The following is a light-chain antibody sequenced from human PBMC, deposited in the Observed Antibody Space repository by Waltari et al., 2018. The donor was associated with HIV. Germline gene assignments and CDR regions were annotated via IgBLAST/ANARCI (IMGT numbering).Light chain of an antibody. J-gene: IGLJ3*02. Sequence: QSVLTQPPSVSGAPGQRVAISCPGTSSNIGAGYHVHWYQHLPGTAPKLLIYGNTVRPSGVPDRFSGSKSGTSASLAITGLQADDEADYYCQSYDTTLSGWVFGGGTKLTVL. CDR3: QSYDTTLSGWV. CDR1: SSNIGAGYH. CDR2: GNT. V-gene: IGLV1-40*01.